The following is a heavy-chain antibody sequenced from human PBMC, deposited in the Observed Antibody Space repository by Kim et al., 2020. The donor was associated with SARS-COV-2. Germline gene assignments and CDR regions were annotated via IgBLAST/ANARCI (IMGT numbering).Heavy chain of an antibody. CDR1: GYTFTGYY. Sequence: ASVKVSCKTSGYTFTGYYLHWVRQAPGQGLEYMAWINPKSGATYYGQKFQGRVTLTRDTSINTAYMEVRRLRPDDTAVYYCAQGDRGLDHWGQGTRGHRLL. V-gene: IGHV1-2*02. CDR3: AQGDRGLDH. J-gene: IGHJ5*02. D-gene: IGHD3-16*01. CDR2: INPKSGAT.